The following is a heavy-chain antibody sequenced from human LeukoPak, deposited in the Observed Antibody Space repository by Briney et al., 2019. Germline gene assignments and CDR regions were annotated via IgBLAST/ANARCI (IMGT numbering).Heavy chain of an antibody. V-gene: IGHV3-7*03. J-gene: IGHJ6*02. D-gene: IGHD3-10*01. Sequence: GGSLRLSCETSGFIFSNCWMTWVRQAPGKGLEWVANIKTDASEKYYADSVKGRFTISRDNSKNTLYLQMNSLRPEDTALYYCARDGGSGTYNNFYHYYGMDVWGQGTTVTVSS. CDR2: IKTDASEK. CDR3: ARDGGSGTYNNFYHYYGMDV. CDR1: GFIFSNCW.